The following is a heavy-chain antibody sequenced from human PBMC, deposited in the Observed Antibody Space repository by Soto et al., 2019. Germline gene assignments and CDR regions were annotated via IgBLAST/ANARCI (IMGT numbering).Heavy chain of an antibody. CDR2: INHSGST. CDR1: GGSFSGYY. J-gene: IGHJ4*02. CDR3: ARGAGGSSSWYDY. D-gene: IGHD6-13*01. Sequence: SETLSLTCAVYGGSFSGYYWSWIRQPPGKGLEWIGEINHSGSTNYNPSLKSRVTISVDTSKNQFSLKLSSVTAADTAVYYCARGAGGSSSWYDYWGQGTLVTVSS. V-gene: IGHV4-34*01.